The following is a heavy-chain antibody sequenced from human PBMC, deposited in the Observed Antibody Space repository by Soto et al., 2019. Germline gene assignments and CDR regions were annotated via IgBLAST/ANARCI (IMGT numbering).Heavy chain of an antibody. D-gene: IGHD3-10*01. CDR1: GFTFSSYA. CDR2: ISYDGSNK. V-gene: IGHV3-30-3*01. Sequence: QVQLVESGGGVVQPGRSLRLSCAASGFTFSSYAMHWVRQAPGKGLEWVAVISYDGSNKYYADSVKGRFTISRDNSKNTLYLQMNSLRAEDTAVYYCARERIIHYCYGSGSYYYYYYGMDVWGQGTTVTVSS. J-gene: IGHJ6*02. CDR3: ARERIIHYCYGSGSYYYYYYGMDV.